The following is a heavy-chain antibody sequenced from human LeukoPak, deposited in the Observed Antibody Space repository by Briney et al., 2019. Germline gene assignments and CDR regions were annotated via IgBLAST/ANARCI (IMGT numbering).Heavy chain of an antibody. V-gene: IGHV3-7*03. D-gene: IGHD3-22*01. J-gene: IGHJ4*02. CDR1: GFPFINYW. CDR2: IKPDESER. CDR3: AKGSYYDSSGSFYFDY. Sequence: GGSLRLSCVASGFPFINYWMTWVRQAPGKGLEWVANIKPDESERYYVDSVRGRFTISRDNSKNTLYVQVNSLGTEDTAAYYCAKGSYYDSSGSFYFDYWGQGTLVTVSS.